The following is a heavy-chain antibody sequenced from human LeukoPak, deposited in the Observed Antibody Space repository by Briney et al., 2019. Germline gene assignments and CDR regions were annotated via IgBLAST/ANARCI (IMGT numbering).Heavy chain of an antibody. D-gene: IGHD2-15*01. CDR2: FGSTGTI. CDR1: GPTFSTYA. CDR3: ARDSQWGYLGY. J-gene: IGHJ4*02. Sequence: GGSLRLSCVASGPTFSTYAMNWIRQAPGKGLEWVAYFGSTGTIHYADSMRGRFTISRDNAEMSLYLQMNSLRAEDTAVYYCARDSQWGYLGYWGQGTLVTVSS. V-gene: IGHV3-48*03.